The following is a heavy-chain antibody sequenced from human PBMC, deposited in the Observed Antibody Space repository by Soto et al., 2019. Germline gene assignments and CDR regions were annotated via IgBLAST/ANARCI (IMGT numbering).Heavy chain of an antibody. D-gene: IGHD3-22*01. J-gene: IGHJ4*02. CDR2: IIPIFGTA. Sequence: QVQLVQSGAEVKKPGSSVKVSCKASGGTFSSYAISWVRQAPGQGLEWMGGIIPIFGTANYAQKFQGRVTSNEGKTTSTAYLELISLRSEDAAGYYCAAYYYASSGHDGGFFDYWGQGTLVSVSS. CDR3: AAYYYASSGHDGGFFDY. V-gene: IGHV1-69*06. CDR1: GGTFSSYA.